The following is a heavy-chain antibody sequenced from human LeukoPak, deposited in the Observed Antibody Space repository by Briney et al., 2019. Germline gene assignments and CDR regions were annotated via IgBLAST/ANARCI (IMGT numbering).Heavy chain of an antibody. D-gene: IGHD3-9*01. J-gene: IGHJ4*02. CDR1: GFTFSNYA. V-gene: IGHV3-23*01. Sequence: GASLRLSCAASGFTFSNYAMSWVRQAPGKGLEWVSAITGSGGNTYYADSVKGRFTISRDSSKNTVFLQMNSLRVEDTAVYYCAKWGDYDVLTGYYVSDYWGQGTLVTVSS. CDR3: AKWGDYDVLTGYYVSDY. CDR2: ITGSGGNT.